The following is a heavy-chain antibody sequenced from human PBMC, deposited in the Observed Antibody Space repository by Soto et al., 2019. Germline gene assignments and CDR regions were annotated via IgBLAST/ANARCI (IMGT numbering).Heavy chain of an antibody. D-gene: IGHD2-2*01. CDR3: AKVPAAMVPSLIFQH. CDR2: ISYDGSNK. Sequence: GGSLRLSCAASGFTFSSYGMHWVRQAPGKGLEWVAVISYDGSNKYYADSVKGRFTISRDNSKNTLYLQMNSLRAEDTAVYYCAKVPAAMVPSLIFQHWGQGTLVTVSS. V-gene: IGHV3-30*18. J-gene: IGHJ1*01. CDR1: GFTFSSYG.